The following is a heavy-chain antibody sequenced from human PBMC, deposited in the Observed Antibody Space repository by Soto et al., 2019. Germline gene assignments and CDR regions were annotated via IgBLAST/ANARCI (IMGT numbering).Heavy chain of an antibody. CDR3: VKRSTIISSKGFDY. CDR1: GFTFSTYS. V-gene: IGHV3-23*01. CDR2: VIGSDGDI. Sequence: PGGSLRLSCVASGFTFSTYSMNWVRQAPGKGLEWVSTVIGSDGDIFYGYAVRGRFTISRDNSKNTLYLQMNSLRAEDTALYYCVKRSTIISSKGFDYWGQGTLVTVSA. D-gene: IGHD6-6*01. J-gene: IGHJ4*02.